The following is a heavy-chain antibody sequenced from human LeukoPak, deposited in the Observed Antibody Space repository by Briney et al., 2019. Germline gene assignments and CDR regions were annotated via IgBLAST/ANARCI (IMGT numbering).Heavy chain of an antibody. D-gene: IGHD3-3*01. V-gene: IGHV4-59*12. Sequence: SETLSLTCTVSGGSISSYYWSWIRQPPGKGLEWIGYIYHSGSTYYNPSLKSRVTISVDRSKNQFSLKLSSVTAADTAVYYCARDLGYFDLWGRGTLVTVSS. CDR1: GGSISSYY. CDR2: IYHSGST. J-gene: IGHJ2*01. CDR3: ARDLGYFDL.